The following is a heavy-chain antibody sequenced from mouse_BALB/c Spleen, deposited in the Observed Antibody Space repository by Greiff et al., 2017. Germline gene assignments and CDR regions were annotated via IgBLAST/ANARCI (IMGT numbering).Heavy chain of an antibody. CDR3: AHGSNYFDY. CDR1: GYSITSDYA. J-gene: IGHJ2*01. D-gene: IGHD2-2*01. V-gene: IGHV3-2*02. CDR2: ISYSGST. Sequence: ESGPGLVKPSQSLSLTCTVTGYSITSDYAWNWIRQFPGNKLEWMGYISYSGSTSYNPSLKSRISITRDTSKNQFFLQLNSVTTEDTATYYCAHGSNYFDYWGQGTTLTVSS.